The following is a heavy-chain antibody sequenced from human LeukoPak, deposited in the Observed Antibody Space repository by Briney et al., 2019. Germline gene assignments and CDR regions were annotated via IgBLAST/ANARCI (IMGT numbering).Heavy chain of an antibody. J-gene: IGHJ5*02. V-gene: IGHV5-51*01. CDR3: ARHRPPSGSYLRP. CDR1: GYSFTSYW. CDR2: IYPGDSDT. Sequence: GESLKISCQGSGYSFTSYWIGWVRQMPGKGLEWMGIIYPGDSDTRYSPSFQGQVTISADKSISTAYLQWSSLKASDTAMYYCARHRPPSGSYLRPWGQGTLVTVSS. D-gene: IGHD1-26*01.